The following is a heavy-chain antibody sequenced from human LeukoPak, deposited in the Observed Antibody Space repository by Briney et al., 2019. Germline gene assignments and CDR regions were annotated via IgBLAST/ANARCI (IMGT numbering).Heavy chain of an antibody. V-gene: IGHV1-2*02. CDR3: ARDSYDSSGYVGFDY. CDR1: GYTFTGYY. J-gene: IGHJ4*02. Sequence: GASVKVSCKASGYTFTGYYIHWVRQAPGQGLEWMGWINPNSGGTNYAQKFQGRVTMTRDTSISTVYMELSRLRSDDTAVYYCARDSYDSSGYVGFDYWGQGTLVTVSS. D-gene: IGHD3-22*01. CDR2: INPNSGGT.